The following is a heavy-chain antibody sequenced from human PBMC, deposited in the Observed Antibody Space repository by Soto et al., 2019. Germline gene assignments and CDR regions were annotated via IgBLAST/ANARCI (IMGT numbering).Heavy chain of an antibody. CDR2: IYPGDSDT. J-gene: IGHJ4*02. CDR1: GYSFTSYW. Sequence: PGESLKIYCKGSGYSFTSYWIGWVRQMPGKGLEWMGIIYPGDSDTRYSPSFQGQVTISADKSISTAYLQWSSLKASDTAMYYCARAYDFWSGYYYFDYGGQGTLVTVSS. CDR3: ARAYDFWSGYYYFDY. D-gene: IGHD3-3*01. V-gene: IGHV5-51*01.